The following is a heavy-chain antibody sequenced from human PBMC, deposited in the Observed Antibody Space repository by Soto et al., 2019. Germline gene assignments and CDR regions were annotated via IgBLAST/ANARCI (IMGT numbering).Heavy chain of an antibody. D-gene: IGHD3-16*01. CDR1: GFTFSSYG. CDR2: INGGGDST. Sequence: EVQLLESGGGLVQPGGSLRLSCAASGFTFSSYGMNWVRQAPGKGLEWVSAINGGGDSTYYADSVKGRFTIYRDNSKKTLYLLMSSLRAEDTAVYYCALPHYNYGAEFFQHWGQGTLVTVSS. CDR3: ALPHYNYGAEFFQH. J-gene: IGHJ1*01. V-gene: IGHV3-23*01.